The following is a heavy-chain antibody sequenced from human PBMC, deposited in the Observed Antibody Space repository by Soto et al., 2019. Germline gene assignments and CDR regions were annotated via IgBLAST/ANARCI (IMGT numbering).Heavy chain of an antibody. D-gene: IGHD2-2*01. CDR2: IKTKSDGGTT. V-gene: IGHV3-15*01. Sequence: EVQLVESGGGLVKPGGSLRLSCAASGFTFSYAWMSWVRQAPGKRLEWVGHIKTKSDGGTTDYAAPVKGRFTISRDDSTNTLYLLLNSLKADDTAVYYCTTEVPRAGAFDIWGQGTTVIVSS. CDR3: TTEVPRAGAFDI. CDR1: GFTFSYAW. J-gene: IGHJ3*02.